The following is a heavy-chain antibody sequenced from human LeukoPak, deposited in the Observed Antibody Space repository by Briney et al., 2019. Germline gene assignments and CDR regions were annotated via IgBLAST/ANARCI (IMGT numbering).Heavy chain of an antibody. Sequence: SETLSLTCTVSGGSISSDYWSWIRQPPGKGLEWIGYIYTSGSTNYNPSLKSRVTMSVDTSKNQFSLKLSSVTAADTAVYYCARDYGAVAGYYYYGMDVWGQGTTVTVSS. D-gene: IGHD6-19*01. CDR3: ARDYGAVAGYYYYGMDV. V-gene: IGHV4-4*08. CDR2: IYTSGST. J-gene: IGHJ6*02. CDR1: GGSISSDY.